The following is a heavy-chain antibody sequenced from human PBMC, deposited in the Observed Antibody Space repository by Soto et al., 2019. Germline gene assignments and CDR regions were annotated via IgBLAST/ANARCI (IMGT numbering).Heavy chain of an antibody. Sequence: QVQLQESGPGLVKPSGTLSLTCAGSSGSISSSNWWSWVRQPPGKGLEWIGEIYHSGSTNYNPSLKRRVTISVDKSKNQLSMKLSSVTAADTAVYSCARATGDWNWFDPWCQGTLVTVSS. V-gene: IGHV4-4*02. CDR3: ARATGDWNWFDP. CDR1: SGSISSSNW. J-gene: IGHJ5*02. CDR2: IYHSGST. D-gene: IGHD3-10*01.